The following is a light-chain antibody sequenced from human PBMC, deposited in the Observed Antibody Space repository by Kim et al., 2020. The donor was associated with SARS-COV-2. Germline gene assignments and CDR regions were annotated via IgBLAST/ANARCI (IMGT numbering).Light chain of an antibody. J-gene: IGKJ4*01. CDR2: WES. Sequence: ATINCQSSQSLLSTSDNNNYLVWYQQKPGQPPKLLISWESTRESGVPDRFSGSGSGTDFTLTITSLQADDVAVYYCQQCYARPLTFGGGTKVDIK. CDR3: QQCYARPLT. CDR1: QSLLSTSDNNNY. V-gene: IGKV4-1*01.